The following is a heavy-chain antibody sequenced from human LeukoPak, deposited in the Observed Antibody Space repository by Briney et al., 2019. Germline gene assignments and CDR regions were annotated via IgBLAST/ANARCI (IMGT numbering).Heavy chain of an antibody. CDR1: GFSFNTYA. CDR2: ICNSNSSG. CDR3: AKDLKTVVTQGPDY. J-gene: IGHJ4*02. D-gene: IGHD4-23*01. Sequence: PGGSLRLSCAASGFSFNTYAMNWVRQAPGKGLEWLSVICNSNSSGFHADSVKGRFTISRDISDNTVYLQMSSLRAEDTAVYYCAKDLKTVVTQGPDYWGQGTLVTVSS. V-gene: IGHV3-23*01.